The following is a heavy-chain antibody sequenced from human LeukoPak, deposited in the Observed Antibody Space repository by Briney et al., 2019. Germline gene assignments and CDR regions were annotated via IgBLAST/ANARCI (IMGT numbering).Heavy chain of an antibody. J-gene: IGHJ5*01. V-gene: IGHV4-30-2*01. D-gene: IGHD3-10*01. Sequence: SQTLSLTCTVSGGSISSGGYYWSWIRQPPGKGLEWIGYIYHSGSTYYNPSLKSRFTTSVDRPKNQFFLNVTSLTAADTAVYFCARSRQASGLFNSWGQGTLVVVSS. CDR3: ARSRQASGLFNS. CDR1: GGSISSGGYY. CDR2: IYHSGST.